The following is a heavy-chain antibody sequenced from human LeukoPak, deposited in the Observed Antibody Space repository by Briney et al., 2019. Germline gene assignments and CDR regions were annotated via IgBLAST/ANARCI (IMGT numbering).Heavy chain of an antibody. V-gene: IGHV1-2*02. J-gene: IGHJ4*02. CDR2: INPNSGGT. CDR3: ARENPYSSGWYYY. D-gene: IGHD6-19*01. Sequence: GASVKVCCKASGYTFTGYYMHWVRQAPGQGLEWMGWINPNSGGTNYAQKFQGRVTMTRDTSISTAYMELSRLRSDDTAVYYCARENPYSSGWYYYWGQGTLVTVSS. CDR1: GYTFTGYY.